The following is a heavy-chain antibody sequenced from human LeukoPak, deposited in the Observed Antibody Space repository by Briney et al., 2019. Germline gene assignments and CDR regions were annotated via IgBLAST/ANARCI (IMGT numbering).Heavy chain of an antibody. CDR1: GYTLTELS. CDR2: FDPEDGET. CDR3: ATDDPIVKQQLVRVPFDY. V-gene: IGHV1-24*01. D-gene: IGHD6-13*01. J-gene: IGHJ4*02. Sequence: ASVKVSCKVSGYTLTELSMHWVRQAPGKGLEWMGGFDPEDGETIYAQKFQGRVTMTEDTSTDTAYMELSSLRSEDTAVYYCATDDPIVKQQLVRVPFDYWGQGTLVTVSS.